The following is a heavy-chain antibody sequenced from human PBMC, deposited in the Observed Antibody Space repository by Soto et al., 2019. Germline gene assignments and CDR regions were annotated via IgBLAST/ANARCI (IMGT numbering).Heavy chain of an antibody. Sequence: ASVKVSCKASGYTFTSYGISWVRQAPGQGLEWMGWISAYNGNTNYAQKLQGRVTMTTDTSTSTAYMELRSLRSDDTAVYYCARGGYCTNGVCFPFDYWGQGSLVTVSS. CDR3: ARGGYCTNGVCFPFDY. CDR2: ISAYNGNT. V-gene: IGHV1-18*01. CDR1: GYTFTSYG. D-gene: IGHD2-8*01. J-gene: IGHJ4*02.